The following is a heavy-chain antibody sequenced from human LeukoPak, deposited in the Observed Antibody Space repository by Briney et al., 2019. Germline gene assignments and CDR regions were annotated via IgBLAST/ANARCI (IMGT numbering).Heavy chain of an antibody. D-gene: IGHD3-10*01. V-gene: IGHV4-39*07. CDR1: GGSVTGDTYY. CDR2: IYNSLST. J-gene: IGHJ3*01. CDR3: AKPSNYYGSATDAFDF. Sequence: PSETLSLTCTVSGGSVTGDTYYWAWIRQPPGKGLEYIGTIYNSLSTYYNPSLKSRVTISVDTSKNHFSLKLNSVTAADTAVYYCAKPSNYYGSATDAFDFWGQGTMVTVSS.